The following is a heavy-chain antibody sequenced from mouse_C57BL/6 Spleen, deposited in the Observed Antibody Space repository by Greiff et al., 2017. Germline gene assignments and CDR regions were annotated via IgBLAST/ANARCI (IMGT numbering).Heavy chain of an antibody. D-gene: IGHD2-1*01. CDR1: GYSITSGYY. CDR2: ISYDGSN. CDR3: ARVYYGNYFDY. V-gene: IGHV3-6*01. Sequence: EVKLEESGPGLVKPSQSLSLTCSVTGYSITSGYYWNWIRQFPGNKLEWMGYISYDGSNNYNPSLKNRISITRDTSKNQFFLKLNSVTTEDTATYYCARVYYGNYFDYWGQGTTLTVSS. J-gene: IGHJ2*01.